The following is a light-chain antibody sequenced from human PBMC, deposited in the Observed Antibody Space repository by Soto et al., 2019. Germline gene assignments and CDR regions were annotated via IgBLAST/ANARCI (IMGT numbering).Light chain of an antibody. Sequence: SYELTQPPSVSVSPGQTASISCSGNKLGDKYANWYHQRPGQSPVLVIYQDRKRPSGIPERFSGSNSGDTATLTISGTQAMDEADYYCQAWDSSTAVVFGGGTKVTVL. V-gene: IGLV3-1*01. CDR2: QDR. J-gene: IGLJ3*02. CDR3: QAWDSSTAVV. CDR1: KLGDKY.